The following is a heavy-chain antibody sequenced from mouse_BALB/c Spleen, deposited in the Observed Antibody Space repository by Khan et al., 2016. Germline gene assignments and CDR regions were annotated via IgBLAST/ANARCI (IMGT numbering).Heavy chain of an antibody. CDR1: GFTFSGFG. V-gene: IGHV5-17*02. CDR2: ISSGSTNI. CDR3: ARMGGSYAMDY. J-gene: IGHJ4*01. Sequence: EVELVEPGGDLVQPGGSRKLSCAASGFTFSGFGMHWVRQATEKGLEWVAYISSGSTNIYYADTVKGRFTISRENLKSTLFLQITRLRSEHTAMYYCARMGGSYAMDYWGRGTSVTVSS.